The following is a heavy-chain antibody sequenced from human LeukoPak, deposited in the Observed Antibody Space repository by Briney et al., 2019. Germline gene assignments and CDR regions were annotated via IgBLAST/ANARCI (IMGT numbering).Heavy chain of an antibody. Sequence: SETLSLTCTVSGDSVSLYYWSWIRQPPGKGLEWIGNMYYSGSTTYNSSLKSRITLLVDTSKNKFSLKLSSVTAADTAVYYCARGMFAFDIWGQGTMVTVSS. CDR3: ARGMFAFDI. J-gene: IGHJ3*02. CDR2: MYYSGST. CDR1: GDSVSLYY. V-gene: IGHV4-59*02. D-gene: IGHD3-10*02.